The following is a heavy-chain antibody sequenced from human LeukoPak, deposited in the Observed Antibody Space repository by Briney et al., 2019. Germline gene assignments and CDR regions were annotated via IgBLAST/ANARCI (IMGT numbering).Heavy chain of an antibody. CDR2: INHSGST. CDR3: ARKVEQWLPRGGVYYYYYIDV. J-gene: IGHJ6*03. CDR1: GGSFGGYY. Sequence: SESLSLTCAVYGGSFGGYYWSWFRQPPGEGLEWIGEINHSGSTNYNPSLKSRVTITVDTSKNQFSQKLSSVTAADTAVYYCARKVEQWLPRGGVYYYYYIDVWGKGTTDTVSS. V-gene: IGHV4-34*01. D-gene: IGHD6-19*01.